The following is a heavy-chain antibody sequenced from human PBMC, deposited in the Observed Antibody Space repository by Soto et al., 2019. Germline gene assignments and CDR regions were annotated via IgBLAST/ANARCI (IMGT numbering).Heavy chain of an antibody. Sequence: QVQHVQSGPEVKTPGASVKVSCKASGYSFSDYILHWVRQAPGQGLEWLGWIDADNGNSKSAQKFQGRVTLSRDKSANIAYLELSSRRSDDTAVYFCARCVSGSRRLALGYWGQGTVVVVSS. V-gene: IGHV1-3*01. J-gene: IGHJ4*02. CDR3: ARCVSGSRRLALGY. CDR1: GYSFSDYI. D-gene: IGHD5-12*01. CDR2: IDADNGNS.